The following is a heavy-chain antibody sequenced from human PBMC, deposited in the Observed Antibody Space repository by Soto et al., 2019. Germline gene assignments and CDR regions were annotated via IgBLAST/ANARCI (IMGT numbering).Heavy chain of an antibody. CDR2: IYPGDSET. CDR1: VYSFTNHW. CDR3: ARHFSSNWFYFDY. D-gene: IGHD6-13*01. J-gene: IGHJ4*02. V-gene: IGHV5-51*01. Sequence: GESLKISCKGSVYSFTNHWIGWVRHLPGRGLEWMGIIYPGDSETKYNPSFEGQVSLSVDKSLSTAYLQWSSLKASDTAMYYCARHFSSNWFYFDYWGQGTLVTVSS.